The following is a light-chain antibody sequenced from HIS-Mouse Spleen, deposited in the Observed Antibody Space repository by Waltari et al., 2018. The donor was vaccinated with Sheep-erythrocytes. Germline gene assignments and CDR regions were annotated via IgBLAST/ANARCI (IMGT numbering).Light chain of an antibody. V-gene: IGLV2-23*01. Sequence: QSALTQPASVSGSLGQSITRPSPGTSSNVGSFTLVSWYQQHPGKAPNLMIYEGSKRPSGVSNRFSGSKSGNTASLTISGLQAEDEADYYCCSYAGSSTPWVFGGGTKLTVL. J-gene: IGLJ3*02. CDR3: CSYAGSSTPWV. CDR2: EGS. CDR1: SSNVGSFTL.